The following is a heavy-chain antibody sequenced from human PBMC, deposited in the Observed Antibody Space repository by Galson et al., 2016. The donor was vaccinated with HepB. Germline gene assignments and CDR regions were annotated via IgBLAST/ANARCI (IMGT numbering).Heavy chain of an antibody. CDR2: IYHNGSP. CDR3: ARASRGAAAGTITY. V-gene: IGHV4-59*01. D-gene: IGHD6-13*01. J-gene: IGHJ4*02. CDR1: GGSISTYY. Sequence: SETLSLTCTVSGGSISTYYWSWIRQPPGKGLEWIGYIYHNGSPNYNPSLKSRVTISMDTPKNQFSLKLTSVTAADTAVYYCARASRGAAAGTITYWGQGTLVSVSS.